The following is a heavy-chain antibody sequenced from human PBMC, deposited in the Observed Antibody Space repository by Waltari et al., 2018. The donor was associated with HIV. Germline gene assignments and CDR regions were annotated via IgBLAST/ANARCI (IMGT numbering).Heavy chain of an antibody. Sequence: QLQLVQSGAEVKKPGASVKVSCKASGYNFTGYYMHWGRQAPGQGLAWMRKSNTNSGGTNWAEKCKGRGARTRDTSSRTAYMELSRLRSDDTAGYYCARDEHSSGYVCDYWGQGTLVTVSS. D-gene: IGHD3-22*01. J-gene: IGHJ4*02. CDR3: ARDEHSSGYVCDY. V-gene: IGHV1-2*01. CDR1: GYNFTGYY. CDR2: SNTNSGGT.